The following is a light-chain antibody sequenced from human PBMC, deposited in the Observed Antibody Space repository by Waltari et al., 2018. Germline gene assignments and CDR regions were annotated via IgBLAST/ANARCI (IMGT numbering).Light chain of an antibody. Sequence: SYELTQPPSVSVSPGQTASITCSGHKLGDKYACWYQQKPGQSPVVVLYQDTKRPSGIPERFSGSNSGNTATLTISGTQAMDEADYYCQAWDTSTYHVVFGGGTKLTVL. CDR1: KLGDKY. CDR2: QDT. CDR3: QAWDTSTYHVV. V-gene: IGLV3-1*01. J-gene: IGLJ2*01.